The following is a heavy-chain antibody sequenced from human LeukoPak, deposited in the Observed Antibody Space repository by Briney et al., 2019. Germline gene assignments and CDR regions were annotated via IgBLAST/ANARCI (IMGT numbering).Heavy chain of an antibody. CDR2: ISDSGNTI. J-gene: IGHJ4*02. Sequence: SGGSLRLSCAASGFTFSAYYMNWIRQAPGKGLEWVSYISDSGNTIYYADSVKGRFTISRDNAKNSLYLQMNSLRAGDTAVYYCARGGGIDYWGQGTLVTVSS. CDR3: ARGGGIDY. D-gene: IGHD3-16*01. V-gene: IGHV3-11*01. CDR1: GFTFSAYY.